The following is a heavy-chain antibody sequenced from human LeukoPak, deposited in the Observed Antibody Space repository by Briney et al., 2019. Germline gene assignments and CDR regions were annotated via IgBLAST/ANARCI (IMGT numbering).Heavy chain of an antibody. CDR2: ISSGATTM. CDR1: GLMFRSFE. Sequence: GGSLRLSCAASGLMFRSFEMYWVRKAPGKGLEWVAYISSGATTMYYADSVKGRFTISRDDAKNSLFLQMNSLRAEDTAVYYCALLAVASDFDYWGQGALVTVSS. CDR3: ALLAVASDFDY. J-gene: IGHJ4*02. D-gene: IGHD6-19*01. V-gene: IGHV3-48*03.